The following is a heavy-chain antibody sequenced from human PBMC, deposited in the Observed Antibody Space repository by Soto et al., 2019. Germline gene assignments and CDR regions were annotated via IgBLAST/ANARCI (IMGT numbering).Heavy chain of an antibody. J-gene: IGHJ5*01. Sequence: QVQLVQSGAEVKTPGASVKVSCKASGYTFASYDMNWVRQAPGQGLEWMGWMTPNSNNTGYAKKFQGRPPMTRDIALSIAHMELSSLRNEDSAVNYWARSDGYHFNWLDSWGQGTLVTVSA. CDR3: ARSDGYHFNWLDS. D-gene: IGHD2-21*01. CDR2: MTPNSNNT. CDR1: GYTFASYD. V-gene: IGHV1-8*01.